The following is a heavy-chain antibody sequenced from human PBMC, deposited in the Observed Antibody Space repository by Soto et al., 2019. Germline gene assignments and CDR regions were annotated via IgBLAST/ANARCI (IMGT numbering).Heavy chain of an antibody. J-gene: IGHJ5*02. CDR2: INPNSGGT. CDR1: GYTFTGYY. V-gene: IGHV1-2*04. CDR3: ASGQYCSGGSCSHTWFDP. D-gene: IGHD2-15*01. Sequence: GASVKVSCKASGYTFTGYYMHWVRQAPAQGLEWMGWINPNSGGTNYAQKFQGWVTMTRDTSLSTAYMELSRLRSDDTAVYYCASGQYCSGGSCSHTWFDPWGQGTLITVSS.